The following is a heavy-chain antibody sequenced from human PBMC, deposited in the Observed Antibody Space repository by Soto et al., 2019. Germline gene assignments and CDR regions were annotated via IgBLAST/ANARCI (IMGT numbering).Heavy chain of an antibody. Sequence: ASVKVSCKASGYTFTGYYMHWVRQAPGQGREWMGWINPNSGGTNYAQKFQGWVTMTRDTSISTAYMELSRLRSDDTAVYYCARYLVRPSYSFSFGKVSSWYSKSPGYGMDVLGQRTTVTFSS. CDR1: GYTFTGYY. CDR3: ARYLVRPSYSFSFGKVSSWYSKSPGYGMDV. CDR2: INPNSGGT. V-gene: IGHV1-2*04. J-gene: IGHJ6*02. D-gene: IGHD6-13*01.